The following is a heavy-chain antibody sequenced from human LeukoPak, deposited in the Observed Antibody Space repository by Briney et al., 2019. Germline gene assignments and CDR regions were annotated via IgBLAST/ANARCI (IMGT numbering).Heavy chain of an antibody. Sequence: PSETLSLTCAVYGGSFSGYYWSWIRQPPGKGLEWIGEINHSGSTNYNPSLKSRVTISVDTSKNHFSLKLSSVTAADTAVYYCARDSSYYYDSSGYYYFDYWGQGTLVTVSS. D-gene: IGHD3-22*01. V-gene: IGHV4-34*01. CDR2: INHSGST. CDR1: GGSFSGYY. J-gene: IGHJ4*02. CDR3: ARDSSYYYDSSGYYYFDY.